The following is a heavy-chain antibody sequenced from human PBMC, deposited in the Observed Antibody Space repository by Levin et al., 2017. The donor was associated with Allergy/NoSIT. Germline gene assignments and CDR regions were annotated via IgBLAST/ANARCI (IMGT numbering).Heavy chain of an antibody. Sequence: SGGSLRLSCAASGFTFSMYGMHWVRQAPGKGLEWVAVISYDGSNKYYGDSVKGRFTISRDNSKNTVYLEMNRVRAEDTAVYYCAKARTTAVNHFDYWGQGTLVTVSS. D-gene: IGHD4-23*01. CDR1: GFTFSMYG. J-gene: IGHJ4*02. CDR2: ISYDGSNK. V-gene: IGHV3-30*18. CDR3: AKARTTAVNHFDY.